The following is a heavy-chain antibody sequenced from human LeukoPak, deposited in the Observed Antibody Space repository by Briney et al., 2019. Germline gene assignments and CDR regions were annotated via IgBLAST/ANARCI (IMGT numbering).Heavy chain of an antibody. D-gene: IGHD1-1*01. V-gene: IGHV4-34*01. CDR3: ARTSEAGTKNFDY. Sequence: SETLSLTCAVYGGSFSGYYWSWIRQPPGKGLEWIGEVNDSGSTNHNPSLKSRVTTSVDTSKNQFSLKLNSVTAADTAVYYCARTSEAGTKNFDYWGQGILVTVSS. J-gene: IGHJ4*02. CDR1: GGSFSGYY. CDR2: VNDSGST.